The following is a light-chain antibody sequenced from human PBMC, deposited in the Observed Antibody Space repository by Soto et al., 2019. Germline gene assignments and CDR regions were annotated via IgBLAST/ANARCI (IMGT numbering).Light chain of an antibody. CDR1: SSDVGGYNY. J-gene: IGLJ3*02. CDR2: EVS. Sequence: QSALTQPASVSGSPGQSITISCTGTSSDVGGYNYVSWYQQHPGKAPKLMIYEVSNRPSGVSNRFSGSKSGNTASLTISGLQAEDEGDYYCSAHTSSTTWVFGGGTKRTVL. V-gene: IGLV2-14*01. CDR3: SAHTSSTTWV.